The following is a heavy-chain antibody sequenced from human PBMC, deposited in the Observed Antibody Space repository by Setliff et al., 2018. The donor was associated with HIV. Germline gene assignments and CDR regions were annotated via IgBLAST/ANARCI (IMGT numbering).Heavy chain of an antibody. V-gene: IGHV3-7*03. CDR3: ARIPYSDSFFDS. CDR1: GFTFSTFA. J-gene: IGHJ4*02. CDR2: INEDGSEK. Sequence: GGSLRLSCAAGGFTFSTFAMSWVRQTPGKGLEWGANINEDGSEKYYMDSVKSRFTISRDNAENSLFLQMNSLRAEDTAVYYCARIPYSDSFFDSWGQGTLVTVSS. D-gene: IGHD4-17*01.